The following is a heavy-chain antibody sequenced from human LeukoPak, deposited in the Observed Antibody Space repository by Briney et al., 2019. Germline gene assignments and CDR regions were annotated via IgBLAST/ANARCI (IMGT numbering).Heavy chain of an antibody. Sequence: GRSLRLSCAASGINVSANYLTWIRQAPRKGREWVSLIYGAGAAYYAESVRGRFIISRDNSKHTLFLQMNSLRAEDTAVYYCVSSTGQQLIPYDYWGQGTHVAVSS. CDR3: VSSTGQQLIPYDY. J-gene: IGHJ4*02. D-gene: IGHD6-13*01. CDR1: GINVSANY. CDR2: IYGAGAA. V-gene: IGHV3-66*02.